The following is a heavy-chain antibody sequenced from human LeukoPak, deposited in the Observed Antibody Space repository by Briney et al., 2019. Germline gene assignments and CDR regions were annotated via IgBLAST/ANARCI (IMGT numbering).Heavy chain of an antibody. J-gene: IGHJ3*01. CDR3: ARVIGWDEPFDL. V-gene: IGHV3-53*01. CDR2: IYSGGST. D-gene: IGHD1-26*01. Sequence: GGSLRLSCAASGFTVNNNYMSWVRQAPGKGLEWVSGIYSGGSTYYADSVKGRFTISRDNSKNTLYLQMNSLRVEDTAVYYCARVIGWDEPFDLWGHGTLVTVSS. CDR1: GFTVNNNY.